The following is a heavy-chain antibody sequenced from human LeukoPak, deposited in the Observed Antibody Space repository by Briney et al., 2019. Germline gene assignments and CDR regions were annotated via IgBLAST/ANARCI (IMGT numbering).Heavy chain of an antibody. V-gene: IGHV3-74*01. Sequence: GSLRLSCAASGFSFSSFWMHWVRHAPGKGLVWVSGIKSDGAGTSYVDSVKGRFTISRDNSKNTLYLQMNSLRAEDTAVYYCANVFGEFWGQGTLVTVSS. CDR3: ANVFGEF. D-gene: IGHD3-10*01. CDR1: GFSFSSFW. CDR2: IKSDGAGT. J-gene: IGHJ4*02.